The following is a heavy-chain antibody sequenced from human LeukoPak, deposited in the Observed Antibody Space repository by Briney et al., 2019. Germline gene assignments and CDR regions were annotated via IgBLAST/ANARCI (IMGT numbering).Heavy chain of an antibody. CDR1: GYSFTTYG. J-gene: IGHJ4*02. Sequence: ASVKVSCKTSGYSFTTYGVSWVRQAPGQGPEWMGWISGFSDKSDYEQKFQGRLTMTTDTSASTAYMELRSLTSDDTAIYYCLRDVADWNYMKEFDYWGQGTLVTVSS. CDR2: ISGFSDKS. V-gene: IGHV1-18*01. CDR3: LRDVADWNYMKEFDY. D-gene: IGHD1-7*01.